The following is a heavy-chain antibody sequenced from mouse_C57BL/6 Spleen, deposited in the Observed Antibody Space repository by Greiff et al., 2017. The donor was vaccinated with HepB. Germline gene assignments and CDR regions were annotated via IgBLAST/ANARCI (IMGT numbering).Heavy chain of an antibody. CDR2: IRSKSNNYAT. D-gene: IGHD2-5*01. Sequence: EVKLVESGGGLVQPKGSLKLSCAASGFSFNTYAMNWVRQAPGKGLEWVARIRSKSNNYATYYADSVKDRFTISRDDSESMLYLQMNNLKTEDTAMYYCVSSNFPYYYAMDYWGQGTSVTVSS. CDR1: GFSFNTYA. J-gene: IGHJ4*01. CDR3: VSSNFPYYYAMDY. V-gene: IGHV10-1*01.